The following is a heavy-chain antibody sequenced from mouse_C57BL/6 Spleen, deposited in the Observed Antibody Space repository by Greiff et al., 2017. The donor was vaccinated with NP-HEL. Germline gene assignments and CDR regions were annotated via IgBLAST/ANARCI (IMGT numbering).Heavy chain of an antibody. Sequence: QVHVKQSGAELVRPGASVTLSCKASGYTFTDYEMHWVKQTPVHGLEWIGAIDPETGGTAYNQKFKGKAILTADKSSSTAYMELRSLTSEDSAVYYCTRNLEGFDYWGQGTTLTVSS. J-gene: IGHJ2*01. CDR2: IDPETGGT. CDR3: TRNLEGFDY. CDR1: GYTFTDYE. V-gene: IGHV1-15*01.